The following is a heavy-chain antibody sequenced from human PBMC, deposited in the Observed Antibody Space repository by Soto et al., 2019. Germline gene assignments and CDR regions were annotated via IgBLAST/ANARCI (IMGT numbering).Heavy chain of an antibody. CDR3: ARRYGGNFDY. CDR2: IYYSGNT. CDR1: GGSISSYY. V-gene: IGHV4-59*01. J-gene: IGHJ4*02. D-gene: IGHD1-26*01. Sequence: NPSETLSLTCTVSGGSISSYYWSWIRQPPGKGLEWIGYIYYSGNTNYNPSLKSRVTISVDTSKNQFSLNLSSVTAADTAVYYCARRYGGNFDYWGQGTLVTVSS.